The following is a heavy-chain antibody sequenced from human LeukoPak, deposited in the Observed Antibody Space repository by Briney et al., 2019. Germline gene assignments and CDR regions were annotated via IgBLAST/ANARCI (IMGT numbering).Heavy chain of an antibody. CDR1: GNFISRGYY. CDR3: ARNTSAWSPLGETQSAPHCFDS. D-gene: IGHD6-19*01. J-gene: IGHJ4*02. Sequence: PSETLSLTCGASGNFISRGYYWAWIRQPPGKGLEWIGSIYNTGSTYYNPSLKSRVTVSIDTSKNQFSLKLSSVTAADTAVYYCARNTSAWSPLGETQSAPHCFDSWGQGTLVTVSS. CDR2: IYNTGST. V-gene: IGHV4-38-2*01.